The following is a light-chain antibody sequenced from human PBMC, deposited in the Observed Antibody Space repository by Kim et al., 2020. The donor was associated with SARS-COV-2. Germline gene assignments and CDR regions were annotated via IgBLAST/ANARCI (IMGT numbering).Light chain of an antibody. CDR3: QAWDSSTVV. J-gene: IGLJ2*01. CDR1: KLGDKY. Sequence: SVSPEQTASITCAGDKLGDKYACWYQQKPGQCPVLVIYQDSKRPSGIPERFSGSNSGNTATLTISGTQAMDEADYYCQAWDSSTVVFGGGTQLTVL. V-gene: IGLV3-1*01. CDR2: QDS.